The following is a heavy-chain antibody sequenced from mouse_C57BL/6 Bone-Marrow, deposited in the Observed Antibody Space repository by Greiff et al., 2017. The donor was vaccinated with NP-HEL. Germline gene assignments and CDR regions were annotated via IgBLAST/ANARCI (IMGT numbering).Heavy chain of an antibody. Sequence: EVKLQESGPELVKPGASVKISCKASGYSFTDYNMNWVKQSNGKSLEWIGVINPNYGTTSYNQKFKGKATLTVDQSSSTAYMQLNSLTSEDSAVYYCARRGYYSNYGGFAYWGQGTLVTVSA. CDR3: ARRGYYSNYGGFAY. J-gene: IGHJ3*01. CDR1: GYSFTDYN. CDR2: INPNYGTT. V-gene: IGHV1-39*01. D-gene: IGHD2-5*01.